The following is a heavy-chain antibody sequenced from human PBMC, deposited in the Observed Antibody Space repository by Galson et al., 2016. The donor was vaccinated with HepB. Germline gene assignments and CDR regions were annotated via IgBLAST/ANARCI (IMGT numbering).Heavy chain of an antibody. CDR3: VSSGTWYIFAY. CDR1: GGSISTYY. D-gene: IGHD6-13*01. V-gene: IGHV4-59*12. J-gene: IGHJ4*02. CDR2: VYYSGST. Sequence: SETLSLTCAVSGGSISTYYWSWIRQPPGKGLEWIGYVYYSGSTNYNPSLQSRVTISVDTSQNQLPLKLTSVTAADTAVYYCVSSGTWYIFAYWGPGSLVSVSS.